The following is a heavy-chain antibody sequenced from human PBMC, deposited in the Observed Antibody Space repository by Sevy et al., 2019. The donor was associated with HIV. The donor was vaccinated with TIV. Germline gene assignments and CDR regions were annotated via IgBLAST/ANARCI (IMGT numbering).Heavy chain of an antibody. CDR3: ARGDELNSYYYGMDV. V-gene: IGHV6-1*01. J-gene: IGHJ6*02. CDR1: GDSVSSSSAA. CDR2: TYYRSKWYS. D-gene: IGHD1-7*01. Sequence: SQTVSLTCAISGDSVSSSSAAWNWFRQSPSRGLEWLGRTYYRSKWYSAYEVSVKGRVTINPDTSKNQFSLHLESVTPEDTAVYFCARGDELNSYYYGMDVWGQGTTVPVSS.